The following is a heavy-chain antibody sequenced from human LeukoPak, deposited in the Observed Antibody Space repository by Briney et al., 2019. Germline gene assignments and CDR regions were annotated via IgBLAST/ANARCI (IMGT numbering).Heavy chain of an antibody. V-gene: IGHV4-61*01. CDR3: ARGPLLRFLEWYPSWFDP. D-gene: IGHD3-3*01. CDR1: GGSISSGSYY. CDR2: IYYSGST. J-gene: IGHJ5*02. Sequence: PSETLSLTCTVSGGSISSGSYYWDWIRQPPGKGLEWIGYIYYSGSTNYNPSLKSRVTISVDTSKNQFSLKLSSVTAADTAVYYCARGPLLRFLEWYPSWFDPWGQGTLVTVSS.